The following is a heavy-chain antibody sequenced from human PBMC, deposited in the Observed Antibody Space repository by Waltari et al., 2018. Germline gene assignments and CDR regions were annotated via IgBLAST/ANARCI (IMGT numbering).Heavy chain of an antibody. CDR2: MSVSDDT. V-gene: IGHV3-23*01. CDR3: AKPFYNWDDPLDS. Sequence: EVQLLESGGDFVQPGGSLRLSCAISGFGFSSGAINWFRQAPGCGAGGVAAMSVSDDTNAALAVNGRFTISRDTSRNTVYLHMKSLRAEDTAVYYCAKPFYNWDDPLDSWGQGTLVTVSS. D-gene: IGHD1-20*01. J-gene: IGHJ4*02. CDR1: GFGFSSGA.